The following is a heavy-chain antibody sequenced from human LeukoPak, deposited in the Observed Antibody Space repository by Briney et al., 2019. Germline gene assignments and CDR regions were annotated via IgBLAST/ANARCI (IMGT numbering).Heavy chain of an antibody. CDR2: IFTDGKT. CDR1: GVPIKMYY. CDR3: AKDGTIDYFDS. D-gene: IGHD1-26*01. J-gene: IGHJ4*02. Sequence: SETLSLTCSVSGVPIKMYYWSWIRQPAGKGLQWIGRIFTDGKTIYNRSLQNRVTMSLDTSKNQVSLKLTSVTAADTAVYYCAKDGTIDYFDSWGQGALVTVS. V-gene: IGHV4-4*07.